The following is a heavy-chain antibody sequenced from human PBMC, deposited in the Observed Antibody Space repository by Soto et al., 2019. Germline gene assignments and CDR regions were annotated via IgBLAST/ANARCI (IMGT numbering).Heavy chain of an antibody. J-gene: IGHJ3*02. Sequence: PGGSLRLSCAASGFTVSSNYMSWVRQAPGKGLELVSVIYGGGSTYYADSVKGRFTIPRDNAKNSLYLQMNSLRAEDTAVYYCASNQEKRYCSGGSCYPSDIWGQGTMVTVSS. CDR2: IYGGGST. V-gene: IGHV3-53*01. CDR1: GFTVSSNY. CDR3: ASNQEKRYCSGGSCYPSDI. D-gene: IGHD2-15*01.